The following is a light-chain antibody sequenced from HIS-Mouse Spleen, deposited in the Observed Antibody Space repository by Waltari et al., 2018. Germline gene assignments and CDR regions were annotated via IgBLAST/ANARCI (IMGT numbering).Light chain of an antibody. CDR3: AAWDDSLSGHVV. CDR2: RNN. Sequence: QSVLTQPPSASGTPGQRVTISCSGSISNIGSNYVYCYQQLPGTAPKLLIYRNNQRPSGVPDRFSGSKSGTSASLAISGLRSEDEADYYCAAWDDSLSGHVVFGGGTKLTVL. J-gene: IGLJ2*01. CDR1: ISNIGSNY. V-gene: IGLV1-47*01.